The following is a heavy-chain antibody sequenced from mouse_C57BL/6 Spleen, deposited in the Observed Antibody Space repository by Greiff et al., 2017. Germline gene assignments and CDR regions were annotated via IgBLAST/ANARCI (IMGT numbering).Heavy chain of an antibody. D-gene: IGHD1-1*01. V-gene: IGHV14-3*01. CDR1: GFTFKNTY. CDR3: ARLYGSSLDY. J-gene: IGHJ2*01. CDR2: IDPANGNT. Sequence: VQLQQSVAELVRPGASVKLSCTASGFTFKNTYMHWVKQRPEQGLEWIGRIDPANGNTKYAPKFQGKATITADTSSNTAYLQLSSLTSEDTAIYYCARLYGSSLDYWGQGTTLTVSS.